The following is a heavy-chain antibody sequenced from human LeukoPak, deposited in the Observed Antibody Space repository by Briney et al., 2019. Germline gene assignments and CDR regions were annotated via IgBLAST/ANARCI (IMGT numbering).Heavy chain of an antibody. D-gene: IGHD3-10*01. CDR2: INHSGST. CDR3: ARGVRSGSGSYYRAYFDY. Sequence: SETLSLTCAVYGGSFRGYYWSWIRQPPGKGLEWIGEINHSGSTNYNPSLKSRVTISVDTSKNQFSLKLSSVTAADTAVYYCARGVRSGSGSYYRAYFDYWGQGTLVTVSS. V-gene: IGHV4-34*01. CDR1: GGSFRGYY. J-gene: IGHJ4*02.